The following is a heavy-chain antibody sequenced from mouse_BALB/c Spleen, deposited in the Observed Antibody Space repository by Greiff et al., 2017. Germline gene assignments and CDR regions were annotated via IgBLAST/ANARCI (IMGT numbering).Heavy chain of an antibody. CDR3: ASYGNWFAY. V-gene: IGHV3-6*02. D-gene: IGHD2-1*01. CDR1: GYSFTSGYY. Sequence: EVKLMESGPGLVKPSQSLSLTCSVTGYSFTSGYYWNWIRQFPGNKLEWMGYISYDGSNNYNPSLKNRISITRDTSKNQFFLKLNSVTTEDTATYYCASYGNWFAYWGQGTLVTVSA. CDR2: ISYDGSN. J-gene: IGHJ3*01.